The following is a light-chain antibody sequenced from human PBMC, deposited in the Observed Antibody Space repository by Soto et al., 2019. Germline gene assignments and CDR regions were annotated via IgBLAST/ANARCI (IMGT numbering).Light chain of an antibody. CDR3: QPYNNWPLT. Sequence: ELVMTQSPATLSVSPGERATLSCRARQSVYSNLAWYQQKPGQAPRLLIYGASTRATGIPARFSGSGSGTEFSLTICSLQSDDFAVYYCQPYNNWPLTFGGGTKVEIK. CDR2: GAS. CDR1: QSVYSN. V-gene: IGKV3-15*01. J-gene: IGKJ4*01.